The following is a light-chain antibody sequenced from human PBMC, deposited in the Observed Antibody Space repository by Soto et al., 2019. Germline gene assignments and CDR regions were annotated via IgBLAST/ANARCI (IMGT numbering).Light chain of an antibody. V-gene: IGKV1-33*01. Sequence: DIQLTQSPSSLSASLGDRVTITCQASQDIDNFLNWYQHKPGAAPKLLIYDASTSAPGVPSRFSGTEPGANFPFTISGLQPEDMATYYCQKSHSLPITFGPGTRLEIK. J-gene: IGKJ5*01. CDR2: DAS. CDR3: QKSHSLPIT. CDR1: QDIDNF.